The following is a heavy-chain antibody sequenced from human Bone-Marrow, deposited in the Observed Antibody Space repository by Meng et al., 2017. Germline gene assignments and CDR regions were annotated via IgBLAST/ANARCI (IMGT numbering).Heavy chain of an antibody. J-gene: IGHJ3*02. V-gene: IGHV4-61*02. CDR3: ASIGSVVAAAVHEGAFDI. D-gene: IGHD6-13*01. CDR1: GGSISSGSYY. CDR2: IYTSGST. Sequence: SETLSLTCTVSGGSISSGSYYWSWIRQPAGKGLEWIGRIYTSGSTNYNPSLKSRVTISVDTSKNQFSLKLSSVTAADTAVYYCASIGSVVAAAVHEGAFDIWGQGTMVTVSS.